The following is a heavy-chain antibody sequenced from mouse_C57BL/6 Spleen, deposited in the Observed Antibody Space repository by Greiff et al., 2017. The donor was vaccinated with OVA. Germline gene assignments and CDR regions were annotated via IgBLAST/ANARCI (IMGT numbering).Heavy chain of an antibody. CDR1: GYTFTSYW. CDR2: IYPGNSDT. Sequence: EVQLQQSGTVLARPGASVKMSCKTSGYTFTSYWMHWVKQRPGQGLEWIGAIYPGNSDTSYNQKFKGKAKLTAVTSASTAYMELSSLTNEDSAVYYCTKIYYDYDEGDYYAMDYWGQGTSVTVSS. D-gene: IGHD2-4*01. CDR3: TKIYYDYDEGDYYAMDY. V-gene: IGHV1-5*01. J-gene: IGHJ4*01.